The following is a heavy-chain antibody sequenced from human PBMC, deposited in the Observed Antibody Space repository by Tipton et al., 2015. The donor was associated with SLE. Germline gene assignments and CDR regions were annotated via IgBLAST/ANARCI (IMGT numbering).Heavy chain of an antibody. D-gene: IGHD3-10*01. CDR2: LYSSGRT. CDR1: GFTVNSNY. Sequence: SLRLSCAASGFTVNSNYMNWFRQAPGKGLEWVSILYSSGRTFYAGSVKGRFTISRDSSKNTLYLQMSTLRAEDTAVYYCARGVEKRGRGIISGNYYYYMDVWGKGTTVTVSS. J-gene: IGHJ6*03. V-gene: IGHV3-53*01. CDR3: ARGVEKRGRGIISGNYYYYMDV.